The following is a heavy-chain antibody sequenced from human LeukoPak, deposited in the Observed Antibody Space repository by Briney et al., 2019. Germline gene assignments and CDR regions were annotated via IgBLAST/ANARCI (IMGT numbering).Heavy chain of an antibody. V-gene: IGHV4-59*08. CDR2: ITNSGST. CDR3: ARHGRYFDY. CDR1: DDSISSYY. Sequence: SETLSLTCTVSDDSISSYYWSWIRQPPGKGLEWIGYITNSGSTSYNPSLKSRVTISVDTSKNQFSLKLTSVTAADTAVYHCARHGRYFDYWGQGALVTVSS. J-gene: IGHJ4*02.